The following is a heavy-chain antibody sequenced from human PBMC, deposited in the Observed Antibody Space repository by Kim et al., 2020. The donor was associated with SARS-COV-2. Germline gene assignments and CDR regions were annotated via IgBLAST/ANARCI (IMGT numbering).Heavy chain of an antibody. D-gene: IGHD2-2*01. V-gene: IGHV3-30*01. J-gene: IGHJ4*02. Sequence: DPMKGRFTTTRDNSKNTLYLQMNGLRADDTAEYYCAREYGSRELGYYFDYWGQGTLVTVSS. CDR3: AREYGSRELGYYFDY.